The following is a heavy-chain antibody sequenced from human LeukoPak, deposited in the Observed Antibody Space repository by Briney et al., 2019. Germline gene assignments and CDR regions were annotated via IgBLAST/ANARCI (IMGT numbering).Heavy chain of an antibody. CDR3: ARIEYSGYDFRGAADY. J-gene: IGHJ4*02. CDR1: GGPISTYY. D-gene: IGHD5-12*01. V-gene: IGHV4-59*01. CDR2: IYYTGST. Sequence: PSETLSLTCTVSGGPISTYYWSWIRQPPGKGLEWIGHIYYTGSTNYNPSLKRRVTISVDTSKNQFSLRLSSVTTADTARYYCARIEYSGYDFRGAADYWGQGALVTVSS.